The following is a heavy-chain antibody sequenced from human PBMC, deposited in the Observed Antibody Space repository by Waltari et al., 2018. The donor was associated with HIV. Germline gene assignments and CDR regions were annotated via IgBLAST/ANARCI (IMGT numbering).Heavy chain of an antibody. Sequence: QVQLVHSGSELKNPGASVKISCKASGYTFNMYAMNWVRQDPGQRREWMRWSHTNTGNPTYAQGLRGRFVFSLDKSVSTAYLHITSLQAEDTAVYYCARDRSETPWWFDPWGQGTLVTVSS. D-gene: IGHD3-10*01. V-gene: IGHV7-4-1*02. J-gene: IGHJ5*02. CDR3: ARDRSETPWWFDP. CDR2: SHTNTGNP. CDR1: GYTFNMYA.